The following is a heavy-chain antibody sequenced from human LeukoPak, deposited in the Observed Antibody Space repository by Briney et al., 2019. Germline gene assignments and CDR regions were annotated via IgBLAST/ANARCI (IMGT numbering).Heavy chain of an antibody. D-gene: IGHD3-10*01. CDR2: IYYSGST. CDR1: GGSISRYY. V-gene: IGHV4-59*08. J-gene: IGHJ5*02. CDR3: ASSPVFGFGDRGNWFDP. Sequence: SETLSLTCTVSGGSISRYYWSWIRQPPGKGLEWIGYIYYSGSTNYNPSLKSRVTISVDTSKNQFSLKLSSVTAADTAVYYCASSPVFGFGDRGNWFDPWGQGTLVTVSS.